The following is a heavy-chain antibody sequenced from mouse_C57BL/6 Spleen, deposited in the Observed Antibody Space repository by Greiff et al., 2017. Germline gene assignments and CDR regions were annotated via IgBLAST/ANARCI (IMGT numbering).Heavy chain of an antibody. V-gene: IGHV1-5*01. Sequence: DVKLVESGTVLARPGASVKMSCKTSGYTFTSYWMHWVKQRPGQGLEWIGAIYPGNSDTSYNQKFKGKAKLTAVTSASTAYMELSSLTNEDSAVYYCTRLITTVVADFDVWGTGTTVTVSS. J-gene: IGHJ1*03. CDR3: TRLITTVVADFDV. CDR2: IYPGNSDT. CDR1: GYTFTSYW. D-gene: IGHD1-1*01.